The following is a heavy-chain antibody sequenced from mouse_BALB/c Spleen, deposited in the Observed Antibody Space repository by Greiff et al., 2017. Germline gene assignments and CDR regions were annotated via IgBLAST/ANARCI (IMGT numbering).Heavy chain of an antibody. CDR2: INSNGGST. CDR1: GFTFSSYG. D-gene: IGHD3-1*01. J-gene: IGHJ2*01. Sequence: EVQLVESGGGLVQPGGSLQLSCAASGFTFSSYGMSWVRQTPDKRLELVATINSNGGSTYYPDSVKGRFTISRDNAKNTLYLQMSSLKSEDTAMYYCARDRAGTIDYWGQGTTLTVSS. V-gene: IGHV5-6-3*01. CDR3: ARDRAGTIDY.